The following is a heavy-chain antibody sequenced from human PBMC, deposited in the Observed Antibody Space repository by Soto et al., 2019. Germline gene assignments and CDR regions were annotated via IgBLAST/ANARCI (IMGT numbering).Heavy chain of an antibody. J-gene: IGHJ4*02. CDR1: GYTFTSYY. CDR2: INPGGDST. D-gene: IGHD2-2*01. CDR3: ARRNCKSTSCFFDY. Sequence: ASVKVSCKASGYTFTSYYMHWVRQAPGQGLEWMGIINPGGDSTSYAQKFQGRVSMTRDTSTSTVYMELSSLRYEDTAVYYCARRNCKSTSCFFDYWGQGTLVTVSS. V-gene: IGHV1-46*01.